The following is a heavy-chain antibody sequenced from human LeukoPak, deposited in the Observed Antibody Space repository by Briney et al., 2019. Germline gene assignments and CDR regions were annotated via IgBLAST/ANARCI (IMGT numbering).Heavy chain of an antibody. CDR1: GGSISSYY. D-gene: IGHD6-19*01. CDR3: ARGGGWSPYYFDY. J-gene: IGHJ4*02. Sequence: KPSETLSLTCTVSGGSISSYYWSWIRQPPGKGLEWIGYIYYSGSTSYNPSLKSRLTISVDTSKNQFSLKVSSVTAADTAVYYCARGGGWSPYYFDYWGQGTLVTVSS. V-gene: IGHV4-59*12. CDR2: IYYSGST.